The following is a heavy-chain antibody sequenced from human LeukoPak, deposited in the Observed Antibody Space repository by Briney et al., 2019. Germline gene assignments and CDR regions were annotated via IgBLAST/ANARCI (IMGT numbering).Heavy chain of an antibody. CDR3: ARGLRQLRGY. J-gene: IGHJ4*02. CDR2: INHSGST. CDR1: VGSFSGYY. D-gene: IGHD1-7*01. Sequence: SETLSLTCAVYVGSFSGYYWSWIPQPPGKGLECVGHINHSGSTNYNPSLKSRVTISVDTSKNQFALKLSSVTAADTAAYYCARGLRQLRGYWGQGTLGTVSS. V-gene: IGHV4-34*01.